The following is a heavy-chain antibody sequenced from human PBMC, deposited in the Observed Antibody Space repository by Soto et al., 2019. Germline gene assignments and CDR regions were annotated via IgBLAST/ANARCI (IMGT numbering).Heavy chain of an antibody. CDR3: ARAGYPFDY. CDR1: GYTFTNFG. J-gene: IGHJ4*02. V-gene: IGHV1-18*01. Sequence: QVQLVQSGAEVKKPGASVKVSCKTSGYTFTNFGLRWVRQAPGQGLEWMGWISAYNGNTNYAQNFQGRVTMPTDTTTSTAYPELTTMRSDDTPVYYAARAGYPFDYWGQGTLVTVSS. CDR2: ISAYNGNT. D-gene: IGHD5-18*01.